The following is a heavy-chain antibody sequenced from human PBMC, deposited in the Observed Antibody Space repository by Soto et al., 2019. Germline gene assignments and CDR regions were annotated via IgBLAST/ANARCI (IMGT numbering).Heavy chain of an antibody. Sequence: GESLKISCAASGFTFSNAWMSWVRQAPGKGLEWVGRIKSKTDGGTTDYAAPVKGRFTISRDDSKNTLYLQMNSLKTEDTAVYYCTTDRVYSGYDLGFDYWGQGTLVTVSS. J-gene: IGHJ4*02. CDR2: IKSKTDGGTT. CDR3: TTDRVYSGYDLGFDY. D-gene: IGHD5-12*01. CDR1: GFTFSNAW. V-gene: IGHV3-15*01.